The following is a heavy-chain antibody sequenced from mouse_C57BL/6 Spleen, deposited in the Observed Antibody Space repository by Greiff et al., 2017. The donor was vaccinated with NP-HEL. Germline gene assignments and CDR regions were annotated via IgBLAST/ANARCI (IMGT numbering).Heavy chain of an antibody. V-gene: IGHV3-6*01. D-gene: IGHD2-4*01. CDR1: GYSITSGYY. Sequence: VQLKESGPGLVKPSQSLSLTCSVTGYSITSGYYWNWIRQFPGNKLEWMGYISYDGSNNYNPSLKNRISITRDTSKNQFFLKLNSVTTEDTATYYCARGGYDYYYWGQGTTLTVSS. CDR2: ISYDGSN. CDR3: ARGGYDYYY. J-gene: IGHJ2*01.